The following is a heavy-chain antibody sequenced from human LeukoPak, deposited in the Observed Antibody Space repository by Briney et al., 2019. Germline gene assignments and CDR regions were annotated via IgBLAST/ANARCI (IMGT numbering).Heavy chain of an antibody. CDR1: GYTFTSYG. V-gene: IGHV1-18*01. J-gene: IGHJ5*02. CDR3: ATSESGRSWDWFAP. Sequence: ASVKVSCKASGYTFTSYGISWVRQAPGQGLEWVGWISAYDGNTNYVQKFQGRVTMTVDTSTNSAYMDLRSLTSDDTAVYYCATSESGRSWDWFAPWGQGTLVTVSS. D-gene: IGHD3-10*01. CDR2: ISAYDGNT.